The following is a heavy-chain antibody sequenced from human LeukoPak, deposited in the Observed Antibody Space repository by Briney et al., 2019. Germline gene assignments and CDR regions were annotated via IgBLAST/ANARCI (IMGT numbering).Heavy chain of an antibody. CDR1: GFTFSSYA. D-gene: IGHD3-10*01. J-gene: IGHJ4*02. CDR3: AKIQDGSGSYYNWGVSVY. Sequence: GGSLRLSCAASGFTFSSYAMSWVRQAPGKGLEWVSAISGSGGSTYYADSVKGRFTISRDNSKNTLYLQMNSLRAEDTAVYYCAKIQDGSGSYYNWGVSVYWGQGTLVTVSS. CDR2: ISGSGGST. V-gene: IGHV3-23*01.